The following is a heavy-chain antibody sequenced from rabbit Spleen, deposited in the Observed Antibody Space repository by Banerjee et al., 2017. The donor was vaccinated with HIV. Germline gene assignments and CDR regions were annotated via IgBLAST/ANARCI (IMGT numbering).Heavy chain of an antibody. CDR3: VREVAAKLNL. Sequence: QSLEESGGDLVKPGASLTLTCTASGFSFSSSYYMCWVRQAPGKGLEWIACIYTGSSGSTYYASWAKGRFTISKSSSTTVTLQMTSLTVADTATYFCVREVAAKLNLWGPGTLVTVS. V-gene: IGHV1S40*01. CDR1: GFSFSSSYY. J-gene: IGHJ4*01. D-gene: IGHD4-1*01. CDR2: IYTGSSGST.